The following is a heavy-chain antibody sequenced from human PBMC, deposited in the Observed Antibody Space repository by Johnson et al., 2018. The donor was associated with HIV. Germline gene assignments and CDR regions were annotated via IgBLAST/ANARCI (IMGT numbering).Heavy chain of an antibody. J-gene: IGHJ3*02. CDR1: GFTFSDYY. V-gene: IGHV3-66*01. D-gene: IGHD5-24*01. Sequence: VQLVESGGGLVKPGGSLRLSCAASGFTFSDYYMTWVRQPPGKGLEWVSTLYSSGNTYYADSVKGRFTISRDSSKNTLYLQIDTLKVEDTAVYYCTRSKLQFLAPDAFDIWGQGTMVIVSS. CDR3: TRSKLQFLAPDAFDI. CDR2: LYSSGNT.